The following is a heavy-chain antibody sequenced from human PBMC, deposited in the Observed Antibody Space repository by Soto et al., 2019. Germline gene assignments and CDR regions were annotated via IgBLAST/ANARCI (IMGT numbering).Heavy chain of an antibody. D-gene: IGHD3-22*01. CDR3: ARGLVTYYYESSGYSRRLYFDY. Sequence: QVQLQQWGAGLLKPSETLSLTCAVYGGSFSRYYWSWIRQPPGQGLEWIGEINHSGSTNYNPSLKSPVTISVDTATNHFSLKLRSVSAADTAVYYCARGLVTYYYESSGYSRRLYFDYWGQGTLVTVSS. J-gene: IGHJ4*02. CDR1: GGSFSRYY. CDR2: INHSGST. V-gene: IGHV4-34*01.